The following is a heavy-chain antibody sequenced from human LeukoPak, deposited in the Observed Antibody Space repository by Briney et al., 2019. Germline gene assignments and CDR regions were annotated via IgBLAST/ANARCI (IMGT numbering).Heavy chain of an antibody. V-gene: IGHV3-30*03. CDR3: ARGASIAAAGTGEKSNWFDP. J-gene: IGHJ5*02. Sequence: PGRSLRLSCAASGFTFSSYGMHWVRQAPGKGLEWVAVISYDGSNKYHADSVKGRFTISRDNSKNTLYLQMNSLRVEDTAVYYCARGASIAAAGTGEKSNWFDPWGQGTLVTVSS. D-gene: IGHD6-13*01. CDR1: GFTFSSYG. CDR2: ISYDGSNK.